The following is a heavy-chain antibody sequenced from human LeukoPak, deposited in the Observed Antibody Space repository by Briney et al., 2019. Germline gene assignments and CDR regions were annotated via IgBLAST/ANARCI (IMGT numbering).Heavy chain of an antibody. CDR1: GGTFSSYA. D-gene: IGHD1-14*01. CDR3: ARDRGNPSEPFDY. V-gene: IGHV1-69*04. CDR2: IIPILGIA. Sequence: SVKVSCKASGGTFSSYAISWVRQALGQGLEWMGRIIPILGIANYAQKFQGRVTITADKSTSTAYMELSSLRSEDTAVYYCARDRGNPSEPFDYWGQGTLVTVSS. J-gene: IGHJ4*02.